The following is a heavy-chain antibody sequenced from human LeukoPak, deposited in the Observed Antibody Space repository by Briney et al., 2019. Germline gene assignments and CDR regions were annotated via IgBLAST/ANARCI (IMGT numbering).Heavy chain of an antibody. CDR3: AKGHDDFRQFDF. D-gene: IGHD3-3*01. CDR2: IIPIFGSG. CDR1: GGIFANYA. J-gene: IGHJ4*02. Sequence: SVKVSCKASGGIFANYAISWVRKPPGQGLELMGGIIPIFGSGHSAQKFQGRLTITADESTRTTYMELSSLRSEDTAVYYCAKGHDDFRQFDFWGQGTLVIVSS. V-gene: IGHV1-69*13.